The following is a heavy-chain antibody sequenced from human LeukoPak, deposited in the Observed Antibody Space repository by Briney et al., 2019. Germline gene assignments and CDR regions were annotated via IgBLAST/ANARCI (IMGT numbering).Heavy chain of an antibody. D-gene: IGHD6-19*01. CDR3: TTGSGYSTDWYAF. CDR2: ILSNIDGGTT. J-gene: IGHJ4*02. V-gene: IGHV3-15*01. Sequence: PGGSLRLSCAVSGFTFSKAWMSWVRQTPGKGLEGVGRILSNIDGGTTDYAAPVKGRFTISRDDSKSTLYLQMNSLTTEHTAVYYCTTGSGYSTDWYAFWGQGTLVTVSS. CDR1: GFTFSKAW.